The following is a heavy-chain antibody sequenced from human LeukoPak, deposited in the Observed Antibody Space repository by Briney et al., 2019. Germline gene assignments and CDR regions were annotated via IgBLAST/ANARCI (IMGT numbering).Heavy chain of an antibody. D-gene: IGHD6-19*01. J-gene: IGHJ4*02. V-gene: IGHV4-59*01. Sequence: SETLSLTCTVSGGSISSYYLSWIRQPPGKGLEWIGYIYYSGSTNYNPSLKSRVTISVDTSKNQFSLKLSSVTAADTAVYYCARDRGSGWYEFNYWGQGTLVTVSS. CDR2: IYYSGST. CDR1: GGSISSYY. CDR3: ARDRGSGWYEFNY.